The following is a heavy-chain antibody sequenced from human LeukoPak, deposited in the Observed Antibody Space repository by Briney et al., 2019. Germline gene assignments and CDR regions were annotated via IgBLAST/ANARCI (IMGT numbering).Heavy chain of an antibody. CDR3: VRSYSSGWFDY. V-gene: IGHV3-53*01. CDR2: IYGGGAT. J-gene: IGHJ4*02. D-gene: IGHD6-19*01. Sequence: PGGSLRLSCAASGVTVSSTYMSWARQAPGKGLEWVSVIYGGGATYYADSVKGRFTISRDNSRNTLYLQMSSLRAEDTAVYYCVRSYSSGWFDYWGQGTLVTVSS. CDR1: GVTVSSTY.